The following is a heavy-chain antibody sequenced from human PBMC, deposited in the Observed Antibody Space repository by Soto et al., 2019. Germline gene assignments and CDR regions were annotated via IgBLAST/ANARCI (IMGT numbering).Heavy chain of an antibody. CDR1: SGSISSSSYY. J-gene: IGHJ6*02. CDR2: IYYXGST. D-gene: IGHD5-18*01. Sequence: TLSLTCTVSSGSISSSSYYWGWIRQPPGKGLEWIXYIYYXGSTYYNPSLXXRVTISVXXYKNQFSLKLSSVTAADTAVYYCARASPVVTDVWGQGTTVTVSS. CDR3: ARASPVVTDV. V-gene: IGHV4-30-4*08.